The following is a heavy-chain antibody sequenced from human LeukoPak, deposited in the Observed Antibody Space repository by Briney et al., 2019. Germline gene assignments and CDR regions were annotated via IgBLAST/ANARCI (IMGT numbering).Heavy chain of an antibody. D-gene: IGHD6-6*01. J-gene: IGHJ3*02. Sequence: SETLSLTCTVSGYSISSGYYWSWIRQPPGKGLEWIGYIYYSGSTNYNPSLKSRVTISVDTSKNQFSLKLSSVTAADTAVYYCARNFPSSSDAFDIWGQGTMVTVSS. CDR3: ARNFPSSSDAFDI. CDR1: GYSISSGYY. CDR2: IYYSGST. V-gene: IGHV4-61*01.